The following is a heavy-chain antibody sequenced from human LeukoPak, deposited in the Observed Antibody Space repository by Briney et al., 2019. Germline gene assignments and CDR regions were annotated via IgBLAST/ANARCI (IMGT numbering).Heavy chain of an antibody. CDR3: ASQNNGYYYY. Sequence: PGGSLRLSCAASGFTFSSYEMNWVRQAPGKGLEWVSYISSSGGAIYYADSVKGRFTISRDNAKNSLYLQMNSPRAEDTAVYYCASQNNGYYYYWGQGTLVTVSS. CDR2: ISSSGGAI. D-gene: IGHD3-22*01. J-gene: IGHJ4*02. V-gene: IGHV3-48*03. CDR1: GFTFSSYE.